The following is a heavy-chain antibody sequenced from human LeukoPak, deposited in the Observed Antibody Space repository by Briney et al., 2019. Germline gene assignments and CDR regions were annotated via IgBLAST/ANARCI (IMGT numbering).Heavy chain of an antibody. D-gene: IGHD6-6*01. J-gene: IGHJ4*02. V-gene: IGHV4-34*01. Sequence: SETLSLTCAVYGGSFTDYYWSWIRQPPGKGLEWIGEINHRGSTNYNSSLKSRVTISVDRSKNQFSLKLNSVTAADTAVYFCARVPHTTSSIDYWRQGAPVTVSS. CDR3: ARVPHTTSSIDY. CDR2: INHRGST. CDR1: GGSFTDYY.